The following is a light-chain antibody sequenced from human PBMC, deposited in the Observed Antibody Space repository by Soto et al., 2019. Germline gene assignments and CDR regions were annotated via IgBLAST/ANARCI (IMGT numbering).Light chain of an antibody. Sequence: EIVLTQSPATLSLSPGERATLSCRASQSVTIFLAWYQHKPGQAPRLLVYDTSNRATGVPARFSGSGSGTDFPLTISSLEPEDFATYYCQQRASWPDTFGQGTKLEVK. CDR3: QQRASWPDT. CDR2: DTS. V-gene: IGKV3-11*01. J-gene: IGKJ2*01. CDR1: QSVTIF.